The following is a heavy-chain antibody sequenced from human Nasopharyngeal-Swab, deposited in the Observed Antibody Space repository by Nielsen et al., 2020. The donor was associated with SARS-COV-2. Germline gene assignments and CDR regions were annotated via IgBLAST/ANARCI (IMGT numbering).Heavy chain of an antibody. V-gene: IGHV3-48*04. D-gene: IGHD5-18*01. CDR2: ISAGNTI. CDR1: GFAFTTYS. CDR3: VRDGALIQLWLLPHALDI. Sequence: GGSLRLSCAASGFAFTTYSMDWVRQAPGKGLEWVSYISAGNTIYYADSVKGRFTISRDNANNSLYLQMNSLRADDTAVYYCVRDGALIQLWLLPHALDIWGQGTLVTVSS. J-gene: IGHJ3*02.